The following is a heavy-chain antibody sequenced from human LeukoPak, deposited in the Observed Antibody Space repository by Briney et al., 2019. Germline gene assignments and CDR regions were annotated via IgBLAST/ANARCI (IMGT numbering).Heavy chain of an antibody. CDR1: GYTFTSYY. J-gene: IGHJ4*02. CDR2: ITPSGDGT. CDR3: TREFPSTGYFDY. D-gene: IGHD1-1*01. V-gene: IGHV1-46*01. Sequence: ASVKVSCKASGYTFTSYYMHWVRQAPGHGLEWVGVITPSGDGTSYTQKFQGRVTMTRDMSTNTDFMELTSLRSEDTAMYFCTREFPSTGYFDYWGQGTLVTVSS.